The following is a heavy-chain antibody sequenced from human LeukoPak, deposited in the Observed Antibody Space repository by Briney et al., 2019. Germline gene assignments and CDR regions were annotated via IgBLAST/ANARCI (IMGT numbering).Heavy chain of an antibody. Sequence: ASVKVSCKASGYTFTNYGISWVRQAPGQGLEWMGWISAYNGNTNYAQKLQGRVTMTTDTSTSTDYMELRSLRSDDTAVYYCARDDIVATITYDYWGQGTLVTVSS. CDR3: ARDDIVATITYDY. V-gene: IGHV1-18*01. D-gene: IGHD5-12*01. J-gene: IGHJ4*02. CDR1: GYTFTNYG. CDR2: ISAYNGNT.